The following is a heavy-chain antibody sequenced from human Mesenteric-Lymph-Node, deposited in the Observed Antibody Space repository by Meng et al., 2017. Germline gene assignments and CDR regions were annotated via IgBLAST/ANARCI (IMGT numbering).Heavy chain of an antibody. CDR1: GYTFTSYY. Sequence: ASVKVSCKASGYTFTSYYMHWVRQAPGQGLEWMGIINPSGGSTSYAQKFQGRVTMTRDTSTSTVYMELSSLRSEDTAVYYCAREPTEDYYDSSGYYQLYYWGQGTLVTAPQ. CDR3: AREPTEDYYDSSGYYQLYY. D-gene: IGHD3-22*01. V-gene: IGHV1-46*01. CDR2: INPSGGST. J-gene: IGHJ4*02.